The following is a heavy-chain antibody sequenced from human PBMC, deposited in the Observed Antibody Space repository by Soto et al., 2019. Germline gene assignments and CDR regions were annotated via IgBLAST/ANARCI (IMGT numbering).Heavy chain of an antibody. D-gene: IGHD2-15*01. V-gene: IGHV3-23*01. CDR1: GFIFSNYV. Sequence: DVQLLVSGGGLVQPGGSLRLSCAASGFIFSNYVMSWVRQTPGKGLEWVSGISGRGDNTYYADSVKGRFTVSRDNSKNTLYLQMDSLRAEDTAVYYCAKTPLRVGPIDYWGQGTLVTVSS. CDR3: AKTPLRVGPIDY. CDR2: ISGRGDNT. J-gene: IGHJ4*02.